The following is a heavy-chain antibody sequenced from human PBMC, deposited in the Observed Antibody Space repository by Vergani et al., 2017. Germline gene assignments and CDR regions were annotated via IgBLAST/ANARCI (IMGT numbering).Heavy chain of an antibody. CDR2: IYSTGST. CDR3: ARMGGYDEGDAFRIGYFDS. Sequence: QVQLQESGPGLVKPSQTLSLNCSVSGDSISSGVYYWNWIRQHPGKGLELIGYIYSTGSTHHNPSIRRRINMSVDTSKNQFSLKLNSVTAADTAMYYCARMGGYDEGDAFRIGYFDSWGPGILVTVSS. J-gene: IGHJ4*02. D-gene: IGHD3-22*01. V-gene: IGHV4-31*03. CDR1: GDSISSGVYY.